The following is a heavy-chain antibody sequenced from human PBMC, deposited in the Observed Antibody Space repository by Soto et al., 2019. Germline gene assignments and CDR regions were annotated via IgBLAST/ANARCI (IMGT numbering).Heavy chain of an antibody. D-gene: IGHD6-13*01. J-gene: IGHJ6*02. CDR1: GFTFSSYW. Sequence: PGGSLRLSCAASGFTFSSYWMSWVRQAPGKGLEWVANIKQDGSEKYYVDSVKGRFTISRDNAKNSLYLQMNSLRAEDTAVYYCAREAGGFIAAAAGYYGMDVWGQGTTVTVSS. V-gene: IGHV3-7*01. CDR3: AREAGGFIAAAAGYYGMDV. CDR2: IKQDGSEK.